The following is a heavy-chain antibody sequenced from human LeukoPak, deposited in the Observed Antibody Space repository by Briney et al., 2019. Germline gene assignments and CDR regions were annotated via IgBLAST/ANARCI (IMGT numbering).Heavy chain of an antibody. V-gene: IGHV3-15*01. Sequence: PGGSLRLSCVVSGFTFSSHSMNWVRQAPGKGLEWVGRIKSKTDGGTTDYAAPVKGRFTISRDDSKNTLYLQMNSLKTEDTAVYYCTTGITMVRGVIHLIDYWGQGTLVTVSS. J-gene: IGHJ4*02. D-gene: IGHD3-10*01. CDR1: GFTFSSHS. CDR3: TTGITMVRGVIHLIDY. CDR2: IKSKTDGGTT.